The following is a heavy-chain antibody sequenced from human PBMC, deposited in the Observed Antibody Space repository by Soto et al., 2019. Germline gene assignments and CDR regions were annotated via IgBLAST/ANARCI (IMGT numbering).Heavy chain of an antibody. J-gene: IGHJ4*02. CDR2: INPSGGST. D-gene: IGHD6-19*01. CDR3: AREGAVAGESFGFDY. Sequence: GASVKVSCKASGYTFTSYYMHWVRQAPGQGLEWMGIINPSGGSTSYAQKFQGRVTMTRDTSTSTVYMELSSLRSEDTAVYYCAREGAVAGESFGFDYWGQGTLVTVSS. CDR1: GYTFTSYY. V-gene: IGHV1-46*03.